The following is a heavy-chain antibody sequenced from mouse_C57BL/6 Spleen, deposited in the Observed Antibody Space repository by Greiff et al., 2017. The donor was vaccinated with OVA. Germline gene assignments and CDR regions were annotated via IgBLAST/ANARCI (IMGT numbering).Heavy chain of an antibody. CDR3: ARLNWYFDY. V-gene: IGHV1-18*01. D-gene: IGHD4-1*02. CDR2: INPNNGGT. J-gene: IGHJ2*01. Sequence: VQLQQSGPELVKPGASVKIPCKASGYTFTAYNMDWVKQSHGKSLEWIGDINPNNGGTIYNQKFKGKATLTVDKSYSTAYMELRSLTSEDTAVYSCARLNWYFDYWGQGTTLTVSS. CDR1: GYTFTAYN.